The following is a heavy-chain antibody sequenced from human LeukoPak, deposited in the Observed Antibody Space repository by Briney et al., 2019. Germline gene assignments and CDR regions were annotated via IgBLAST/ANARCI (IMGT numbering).Heavy chain of an antibody. CDR3: AKDRGPDDYYDSSGYADY. D-gene: IGHD3-22*01. Sequence: ETLSLTCTVSGGSISSYYWSWIRQPPGKGLEWVSAISGSGGSTYYADSVKGRFTISRDNSKNTLYLQMNSLRAEDTAVYYCAKDRGPDDYYDSSGYADYWGQGTLVTVSS. CDR1: GGSISSYY. V-gene: IGHV3-23*01. CDR2: ISGSGGST. J-gene: IGHJ4*02.